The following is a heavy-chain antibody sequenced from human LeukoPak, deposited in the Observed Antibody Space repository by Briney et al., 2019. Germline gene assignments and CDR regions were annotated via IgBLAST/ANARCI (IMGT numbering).Heavy chain of an antibody. D-gene: IGHD3-10*01. Sequence: SETLSLTCAVYGGSFSGYYWSWIRQPPGKGLEWIGEINHSGSTNYNPSLKSRVTISVDTSKNQFSLKLSSVTAADTAVYYCARMGKGDDDYYGSGSRWPSVNQFDSWGRGTLVPVSS. CDR3: ARMGKGDDDYYGSGSRWPSVNQFDS. J-gene: IGHJ4*02. CDR2: INHSGST. CDR1: GGSFSGYY. V-gene: IGHV4-34*01.